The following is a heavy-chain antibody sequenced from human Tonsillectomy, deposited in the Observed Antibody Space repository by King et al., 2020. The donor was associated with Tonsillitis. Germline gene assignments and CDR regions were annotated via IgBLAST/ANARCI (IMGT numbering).Heavy chain of an antibody. D-gene: IGHD3-9*01. CDR3: ARDGYFGFDY. CDR1: GGSVSSGSYY. V-gene: IGHV4-61*01. J-gene: IGHJ4*02. Sequence: QLQESGPGLVKPSETLSLTCTVSGGSVSSGSYYWSCIRQPPGKGLEWIGDIYYSGSTNYNPSLKSRVTISVDTSKNQFSLKLSSVTAADTAVYYCARDGYFGFDYWGQGTLVTVSS. CDR2: IYYSGST.